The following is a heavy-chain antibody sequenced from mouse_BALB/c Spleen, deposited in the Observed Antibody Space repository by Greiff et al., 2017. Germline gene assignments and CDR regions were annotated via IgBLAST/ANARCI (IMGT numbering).Heavy chain of an antibody. CDR1: GYTFTSYW. D-gene: IGHD4-1*01. CDR3: ARDLGRAMDY. Sequence: QVQLQQPGAELVKPGASVKLSCKASGYTFTSYWMHWVKQRPGQGLEWIGEINPSNGRTNYNEKFKSKATLTVDKSSSTAYMQLSSLTSEDSAVYYCARDLGRAMDYWGQGTSVTVSS. V-gene: IGHV1S81*02. CDR2: INPSNGRT. J-gene: IGHJ4*01.